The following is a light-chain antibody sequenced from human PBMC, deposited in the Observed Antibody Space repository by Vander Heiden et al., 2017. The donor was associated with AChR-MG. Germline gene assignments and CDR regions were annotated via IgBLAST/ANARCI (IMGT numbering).Light chain of an antibody. CDR2: ASS. CDR3: QQTYSTLIT. CDR1: QSIANY. J-gene: IGKJ5*01. V-gene: IGKV1-39*01. Sequence: IQMTQSSSSLSASVGDRVTITCRASQSIANYLNWYQQQPGKAPQVLIYASSNLQSGVSSRFSGSGSGTDFTLTISSLQPEDFATYYCQQTYSTLITFGQGTRLEIK.